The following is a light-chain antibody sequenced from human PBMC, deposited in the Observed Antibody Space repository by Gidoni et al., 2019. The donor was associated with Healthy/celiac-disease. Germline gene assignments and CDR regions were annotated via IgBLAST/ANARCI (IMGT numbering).Light chain of an antibody. J-gene: IGKJ2*04. Sequence: EIVLTQSPATLFLSPGERATLSCRASQSVSSYLAWYQQKPGQAPRLLIYDASNRATGIPARFSGSGSGTDFTLTISSLEPEDFAVYYCQQRSNWPLCSFXQXTKLEIK. V-gene: IGKV3-11*01. CDR2: DAS. CDR1: QSVSSY. CDR3: QQRSNWPLCS.